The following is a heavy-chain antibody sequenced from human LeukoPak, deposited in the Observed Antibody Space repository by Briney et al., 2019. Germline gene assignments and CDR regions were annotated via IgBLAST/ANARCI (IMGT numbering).Heavy chain of an antibody. D-gene: IGHD5-18*01. Sequence: GASVKVSCKASGYTFTSYYMHWVRQAPGQGLEWMGIINPSGGSTSYAQKLQGRVTMTTDTSTSTAYMELRSLRSDDTAVYYCARVCRYSYGSEDYYFDYWGQGTLVTVSS. CDR1: GYTFTSYY. V-gene: IGHV1-46*01. J-gene: IGHJ4*02. CDR3: ARVCRYSYGSEDYYFDY. CDR2: INPSGGST.